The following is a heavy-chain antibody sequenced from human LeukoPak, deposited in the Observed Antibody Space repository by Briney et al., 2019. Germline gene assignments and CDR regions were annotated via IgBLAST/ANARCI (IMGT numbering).Heavy chain of an antibody. CDR1: GFAFSTYW. Sequence: PGGSLTLSCPASGFAFSTYWMHWVRQAPGKGLEWVAVISYDGSNKYYADSVKGRFTISRDNSKNTLYLQMNSLRTGDTAIYYCAKQIDGSGTFLYPKYFDYWGQGTLVTVSS. V-gene: IGHV3-30*18. D-gene: IGHD3-10*01. J-gene: IGHJ4*02. CDR3: AKQIDGSGTFLYPKYFDY. CDR2: ISYDGSNK.